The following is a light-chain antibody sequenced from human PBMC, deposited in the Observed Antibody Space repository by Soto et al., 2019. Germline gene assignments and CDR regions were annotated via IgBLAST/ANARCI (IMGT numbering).Light chain of an antibody. Sequence: ENVLTQSPGTLSLSPGERATLSCRASQSVSNNYLAWYQQKPGQAPRLLIYGASTRATGIPARFSGSGSGTEFTLTISSLQSEDFAVYYCQQYNNWPPKFGQGTKVDIK. CDR3: QQYNNWPPK. J-gene: IGKJ1*01. CDR1: QSVSNN. V-gene: IGKV3-15*01. CDR2: GAS.